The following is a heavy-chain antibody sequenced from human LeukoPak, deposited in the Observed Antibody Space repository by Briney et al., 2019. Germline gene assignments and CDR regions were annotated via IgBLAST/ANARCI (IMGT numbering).Heavy chain of an antibody. J-gene: IGHJ6*03. CDR3: ARVSSAMVGDYYYYMDV. CDR2: MNPNSGNT. V-gene: IGHV1-8*01. Sequence: GASVKVSCKASGYTFTSYDINWVRQATGQGLEWMGWMNPNSGNTGYAQKFQGRVTMTRNTSISTAYMELSSLRSEDTAVYYCARVSSAMVGDYYYYMDVWGKGTTVTVSS. CDR1: GYTFTSYD. D-gene: IGHD5-18*01.